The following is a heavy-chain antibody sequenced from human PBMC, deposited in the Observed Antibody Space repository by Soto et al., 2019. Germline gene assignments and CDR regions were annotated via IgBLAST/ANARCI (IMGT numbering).Heavy chain of an antibody. CDR3: ATSTATDAFDI. Sequence: QVQMVASGGGVVQPGKSLRLSCAASGFTFSDYGMHWVRQAPARGPEWVALVRDDGSKTYYADSVRGRFTISRDNSKNMFYLQMNSLRVEDTAIYYCATSTATDAFDIWGQGIMVTVSS. CDR2: VRDDGSKT. CDR1: GFTFSDYG. V-gene: IGHV3-33*01. J-gene: IGHJ3*02.